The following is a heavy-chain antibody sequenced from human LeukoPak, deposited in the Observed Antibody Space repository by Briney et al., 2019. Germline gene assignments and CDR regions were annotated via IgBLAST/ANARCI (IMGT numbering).Heavy chain of an antibody. CDR2: IIPIFGTI. J-gene: IGHJ6*03. D-gene: IGHD3-3*01. CDR1: GGTFSNYA. V-gene: IGHV1-69*13. CDR3: AKSPLIFGVAMRPLNYYMDV. Sequence: SVKVSCKASGGTFSNYAFNWVRQAPGQGLEWVGGIIPIFGTINYAQKFQGRVTITADESTSTVYMELTSLRSEDTAVYYCAKSPLIFGVAMRPLNYYMDVWGKGTTVTVSS.